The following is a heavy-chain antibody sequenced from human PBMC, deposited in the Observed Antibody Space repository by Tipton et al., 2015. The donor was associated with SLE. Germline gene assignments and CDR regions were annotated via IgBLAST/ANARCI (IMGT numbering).Heavy chain of an antibody. Sequence: TLSLTCSVSGGSINVYYWSWVRQPPGKGLEWIGYVSYSGSTNYNPSLQSRVTISVDTSKNQFSLKLRSVTAADTGVYYRARGVAIYWITYYDYYMDVWGKGTTVTVSS. V-gene: IGHV4-59*01. J-gene: IGHJ6*03. CDR1: GGSINVYY. CDR2: VSYSGST. CDR3: ARGVAIYWITYYDYYMDV. D-gene: IGHD2-2*03.